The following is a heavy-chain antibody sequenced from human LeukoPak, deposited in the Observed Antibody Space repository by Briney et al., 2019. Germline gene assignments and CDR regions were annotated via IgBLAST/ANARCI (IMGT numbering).Heavy chain of an antibody. V-gene: IGHV4-59*01. J-gene: IGHJ4*02. CDR1: GGSISSYY. Sequence: SETLSLTCTVSGGSISSYYWSWIRQPPGKGPEWIGYIYYSGSTNYNPSLKSRVTISVDTSKNQFSLKLSSVTAADTAVYYCGGAAAGYYYFDYWGQGTLVTVSS. D-gene: IGHD6-13*01. CDR2: IYYSGST. CDR3: GGAAAGYYYFDY.